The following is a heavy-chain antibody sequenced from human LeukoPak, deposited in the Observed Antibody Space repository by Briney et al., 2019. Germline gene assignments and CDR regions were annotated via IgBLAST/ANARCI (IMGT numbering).Heavy chain of an antibody. CDR1: GFTFSTYG. CDR3: ARGWLAETTVVTPYNY. V-gene: IGHV3-33*01. J-gene: IGHJ4*02. CDR2: IWYDGSNK. Sequence: LRLSCAASGFTFSTYGMHWVRQAPGKGLEWLTDIWYDGSNKYYTDSVKGRFTISRDNSKNTLYLQMSSLRAEDTAVYYCARGWLAETTVVTPYNYWGQGTLVTVSS. D-gene: IGHD2-21*02.